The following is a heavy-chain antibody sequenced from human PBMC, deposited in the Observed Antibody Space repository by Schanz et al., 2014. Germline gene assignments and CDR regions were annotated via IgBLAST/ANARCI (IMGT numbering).Heavy chain of an antibody. CDR3: ARAKRFGDMDV. V-gene: IGHV1-69*02. Sequence: QVQLVQSGAEVKKPGSSMKVSCKASGGTFNSYTINWVRQAPGQGLEWMGRIIPILGIANYAQKFQGRVTITADRSTSTAYMELSSLRSEDTAVYYCARAKRFGDMDVWGKGTPVTVSS. J-gene: IGHJ6*04. CDR1: GGTFNSYT. CDR2: IIPILGIA. D-gene: IGHD3-10*01.